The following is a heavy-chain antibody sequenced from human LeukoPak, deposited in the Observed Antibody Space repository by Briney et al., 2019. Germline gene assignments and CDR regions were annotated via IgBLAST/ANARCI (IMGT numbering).Heavy chain of an antibody. CDR2: ISGSGEST. D-gene: IGHD1-26*01. Sequence: GGSLRLSCAASGFTFSNYAMSWVRQAPGKGLEWVSTISGSGESTYFADSVRGRFTISRDNSKSTLYLHMNSLRAEDTAIYYCAQTDVASAIGRGNYYDYWGRGTLVTVSS. CDR3: AQTDVASAIGRGNYYDY. CDR1: GFTFSNYA. V-gene: IGHV3-23*01. J-gene: IGHJ4*02.